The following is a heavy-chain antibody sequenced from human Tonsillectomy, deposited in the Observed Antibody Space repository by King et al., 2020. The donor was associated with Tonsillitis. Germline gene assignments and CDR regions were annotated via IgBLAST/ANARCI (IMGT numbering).Heavy chain of an antibody. V-gene: IGHV3-30*03. CDR2: ISFDGNTR. Sequence: VQLVESGGGVVQPGRSLRLSCTPSGFNFSTYGMNWVRQAPGKGPEWVSAISFDGNTRHYADSVKGRFTISKDEHRKKVYLQMNFVRPEDTAVYYCAWGCSDWYDGWDSWGQGTLVSVSS. CDR1: GFNFSTYG. D-gene: IGHD6-13*01. CDR3: AWGCSDWYDGWDS. J-gene: IGHJ4*02.